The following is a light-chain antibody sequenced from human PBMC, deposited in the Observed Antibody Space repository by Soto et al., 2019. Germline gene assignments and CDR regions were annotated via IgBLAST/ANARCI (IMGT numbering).Light chain of an antibody. CDR3: ATWDDSLSNVL. CDR1: SSNIGRNH. Sequence: SVVTQTPSASGTPGQRVTISCSGSSSNIGRNHVYWYQQLPGTAPKLLIYRNNQRASGVPDRFSGSKSGTSASLAISGLRSEDEADYYCATWDDSLSNVLFGGGTKVTVL. CDR2: RNN. V-gene: IGLV1-47*01. J-gene: IGLJ2*01.